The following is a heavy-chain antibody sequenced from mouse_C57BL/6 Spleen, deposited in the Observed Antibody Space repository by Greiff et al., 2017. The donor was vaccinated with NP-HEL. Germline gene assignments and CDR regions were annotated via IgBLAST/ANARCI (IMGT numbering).Heavy chain of an antibody. Sequence: GGGLVQPKGSLKLSCAASGFTFNTYAMHWVRQAPGKGLEWVARIRSKSSNYATYYADSVKDRFTISRDDSQSMLYLQMNNLKTEDTAMYYCVRERDYGSSYGFAYWGQGTLVTVSA. V-gene: IGHV10-3*01. D-gene: IGHD1-1*01. CDR1: GFTFNTYA. CDR3: VRERDYGSSYGFAY. J-gene: IGHJ3*01. CDR2: IRSKSSNYAT.